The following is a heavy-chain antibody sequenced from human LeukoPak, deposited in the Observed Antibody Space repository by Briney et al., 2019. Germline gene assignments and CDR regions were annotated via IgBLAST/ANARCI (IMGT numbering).Heavy chain of an antibody. J-gene: IGHJ4*02. V-gene: IGHV1-46*01. CDR1: GYTFTSYH. Sequence: ASVKVSCKASGYTFTSYHMHWVRQAPGQGLEWMGKINLSGGSTTYAQKFQGRVTITRDTSTSTVYMELSSLRSEDTAVYYCARDYVDDIPMIKDYWGQGTLVTVSS. CDR2: INLSGGST. CDR3: ARDYVDDIPMIKDY. D-gene: IGHD2-8*01.